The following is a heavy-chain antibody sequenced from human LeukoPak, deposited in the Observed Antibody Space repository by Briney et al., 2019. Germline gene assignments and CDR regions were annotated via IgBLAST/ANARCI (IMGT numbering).Heavy chain of an antibody. CDR1: GFTFSSYA. CDR2: ISYDGSNK. V-gene: IGHV3-30*04. J-gene: IGHJ4*02. CDR3: ARCGDYRYYFDY. D-gene: IGHD4-17*01. Sequence: PGRSLRLSCAASGFTFSSYAMHWVRQAPGKGLEWVAVISYDGSNKYYADSVKGRFTISRDNSKNTLYLQMNSLRAEDTAVYYCARCGDYRYYFDYWGQGTLVTVSS.